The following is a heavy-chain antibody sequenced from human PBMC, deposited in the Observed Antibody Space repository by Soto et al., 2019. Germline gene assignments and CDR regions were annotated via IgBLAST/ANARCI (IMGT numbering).Heavy chain of an antibody. CDR2: INHSGST. D-gene: IGHD6-6*01. Sequence: SETQSLTSAVYGGSFSGYYWSWIRHPPGKGQEWIGEINHSGSTCYKPSLKSRLTISVDTSKNQFSLRLNSVTAADTAVYYCARALAGRPTGDLLYFDYWGQGALVTVSS. CDR3: ARALAGRPTGDLLYFDY. CDR1: GGSFSGYY. V-gene: IGHV4-34*09. J-gene: IGHJ4*02.